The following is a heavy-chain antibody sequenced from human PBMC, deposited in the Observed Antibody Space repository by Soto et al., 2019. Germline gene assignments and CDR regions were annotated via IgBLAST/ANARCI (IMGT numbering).Heavy chain of an antibody. V-gene: IGHV1-8*01. CDR3: ARERSSGAFDI. J-gene: IGHJ3*02. CDR2: MNPNSANT. D-gene: IGHD1-26*01. CDR1: GYTFTSYD. Sequence: QVQLVQSGAEVKKPGASVKVSCKTSGYTFTSYDINWVRQATGQGLEWMGWMNPNSANTAYAQKFQGRVTMTRNTSIITAYMELSSLRSEDTAVYYCARERSSGAFDIWGQGTMVAVSS.